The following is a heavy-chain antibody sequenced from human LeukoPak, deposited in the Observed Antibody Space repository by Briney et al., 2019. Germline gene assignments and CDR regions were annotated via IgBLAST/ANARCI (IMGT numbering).Heavy chain of an antibody. D-gene: IGHD2-21*02. CDR3: VSVCVVVVTARWDYYYYYGMDV. CDR2: INHSGST. J-gene: IGHJ6*02. V-gene: IGHV4-34*01. Sequence: SETLSLTCAVYGGSFRGYYWSWIRQPPGKGLEWIGEINHSGSTNYNPSLKSRVTISVDTSKNQFSLKLSSVTAPDTAVYYCVSVCVVVVTARWDYYYYYGMDVWGQGTTVTVFS. CDR1: GGSFRGYY.